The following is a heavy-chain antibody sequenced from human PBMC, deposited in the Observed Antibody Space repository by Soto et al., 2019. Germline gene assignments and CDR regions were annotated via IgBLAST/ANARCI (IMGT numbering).Heavy chain of an antibody. V-gene: IGHV3-9*01. Sequence: EVQLVESGGGLVQPGRSLRLSCAASGFTFDDYAMHWVRQAPGKGLEWVSGISWNSGSIGYADSVKGRFTISRDNAKNSLYLQMNSLRAEDTALYYCAKAEGSVWYGYLDYWGQGTLVTVSS. CDR1: GFTFDDYA. CDR3: AKAEGSVWYGYLDY. D-gene: IGHD6-19*01. J-gene: IGHJ4*02. CDR2: ISWNSGSI.